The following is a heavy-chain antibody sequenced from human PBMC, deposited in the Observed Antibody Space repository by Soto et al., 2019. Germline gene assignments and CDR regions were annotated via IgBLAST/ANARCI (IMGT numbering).Heavy chain of an antibody. D-gene: IGHD3-9*01. J-gene: IGHJ6*02. V-gene: IGHV1-69*13. CDR3: ARGSYDILTGYYERYYYYGMDV. CDR1: GGTFSSHA. CDR2: IIPIFGTA. Sequence: SVKVSCKASGGTFSSHAISWVRQAPGQGLEWMGGIIPIFGTANYAQKFQGRVTITADESTSTAYMELSSLRSEDTAVYYCARGSYDILTGYYERYYYYGMDVWGQGTTVTVSS.